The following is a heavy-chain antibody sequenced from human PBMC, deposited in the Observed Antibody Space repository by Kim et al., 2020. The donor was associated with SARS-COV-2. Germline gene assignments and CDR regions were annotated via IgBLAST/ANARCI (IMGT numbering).Heavy chain of an antibody. J-gene: IGHJ6*02. Sequence: GGSLRLSCSASGFTFSNYAMHWVRQAPGKGLQYVSAISSNGRSTYYADSLKGRFTISRDNSKNTLYLQMSSLRAEDTAVYYCVKGGGSYYYYYAVDVWGQGTTVTVSS. CDR2: ISSNGRST. CDR1: GFTFSNYA. D-gene: IGHD1-26*01. V-gene: IGHV3-64D*09. CDR3: VKGGGSYYYYYAVDV.